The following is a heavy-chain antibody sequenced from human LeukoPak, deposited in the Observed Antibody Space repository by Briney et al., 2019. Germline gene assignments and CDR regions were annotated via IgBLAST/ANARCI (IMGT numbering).Heavy chain of an antibody. V-gene: IGHV3-21*01. D-gene: IGHD5-18*01. CDR3: AREDTAMVTSLRHFDY. J-gene: IGHJ4*02. Sequence: ETGGSLRLSCAASGFTFSSYSMNWVRQAPGKGLEWVSSISSSSSYIYYADSVKGRFTISRDNAKNPLYLQMNSLRAEDTAVYYCAREDTAMVTSLRHFDYWGQGTLVTVSS. CDR1: GFTFSSYS. CDR2: ISSSSSYI.